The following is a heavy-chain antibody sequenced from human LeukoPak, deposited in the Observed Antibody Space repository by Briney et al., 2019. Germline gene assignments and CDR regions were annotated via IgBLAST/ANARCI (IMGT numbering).Heavy chain of an antibody. J-gene: IGHJ4*02. CDR1: GFTFSSYS. V-gene: IGHV3-48*04. CDR2: ISSSGSTI. Sequence: GGSLRLSCAASGFTFSSYSMNWVRQAPGKGLEWVSYISSSGSTIYYADSVKGRFTISRDNAKNSLYLQMNSLRAEDTAVYYCARDRSSSWYDLGFVDYWGQGTLVTVSS. D-gene: IGHD6-13*01. CDR3: ARDRSSSWYDLGFVDY.